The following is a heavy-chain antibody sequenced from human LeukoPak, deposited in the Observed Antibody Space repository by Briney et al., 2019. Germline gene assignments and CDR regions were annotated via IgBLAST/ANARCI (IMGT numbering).Heavy chain of an antibody. D-gene: IGHD6-13*01. CDR2: IYSGGST. V-gene: IGHV3-66*01. CDR1: GFTVSSNY. J-gene: IGHJ4*02. Sequence: GGSLRLSCAASGFTVSSNYMSWVRQAPGKGLEWVSVIYSGGSTYYADSVKGRFTISRDNSKNTLYLQMNSLRAEDTAVYYCAKGIRAAAALLIDYWGQGTLVTVSS. CDR3: AKGIRAAAALLIDY.